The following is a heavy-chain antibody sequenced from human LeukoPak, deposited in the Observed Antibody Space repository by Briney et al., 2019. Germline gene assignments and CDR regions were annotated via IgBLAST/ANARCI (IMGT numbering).Heavy chain of an antibody. D-gene: IGHD3-9*01. J-gene: IGHJ6*02. CDR2: IIPIFGTA. V-gene: IGHV1-69*13. Sequence: SVKVSCKASGGTFSSYAISWVRQAPGQGLEWMGGIIPIFGTADYAQKFQGRVTITADESTSTAYMELSSLRSEDTAVYYCGSGVLRYFDWLPKYYYYYYGMDVWGQGTTVTVSS. CDR1: GGTFSSYA. CDR3: GSGVLRYFDWLPKYYYYYYGMDV.